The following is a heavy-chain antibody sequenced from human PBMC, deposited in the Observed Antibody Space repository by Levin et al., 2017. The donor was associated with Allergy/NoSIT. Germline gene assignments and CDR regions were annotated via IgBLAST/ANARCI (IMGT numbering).Heavy chain of an antibody. J-gene: IGHJ4*02. CDR1: GFTFRSYS. D-gene: IGHD1-26*01. CDR3: SRDLSLGIPQGFDC. CDR2: ISSTSSYI. Sequence: MPGGSLRLSCAASGFTFRSYSMNWVRQAPGKGLEWVSTISSTSSYIYHAESVKGRFTISRDNAKNSVYLQMSSLRAEDTAVYYCSRDLSLGIPQGFDCWGQGTLVTVSS. V-gene: IGHV3-21*01.